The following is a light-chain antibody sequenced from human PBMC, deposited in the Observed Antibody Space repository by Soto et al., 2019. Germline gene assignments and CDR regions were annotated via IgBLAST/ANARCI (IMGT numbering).Light chain of an antibody. CDR1: QSVSSSY. CDR3: QQYHTSPRGFT. CDR2: GAS. J-gene: IGKJ3*01. V-gene: IGKV3-20*01. Sequence: EIVLTQSPGTLSLSPGERATLSCRASQSVSSSYLAWYQQKPGQAPRLLIYGASGSATGIPDRFSGSGSGTDFTLTISRLEPEDFAVYYCQQYHTSPRGFTFGPGTKVDLK.